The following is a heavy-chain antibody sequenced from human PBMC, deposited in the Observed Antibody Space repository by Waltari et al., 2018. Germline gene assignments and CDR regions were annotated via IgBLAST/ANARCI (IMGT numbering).Heavy chain of an antibody. CDR3: AREGGSSGYAGYFDS. D-gene: IGHD6-25*01. V-gene: IGHV3-30*01. CDR1: GLTFSNHL. Sequence: QLQLVEAGGGVVQPGRVLRLPCAAPGLTFSNHLIHWVRQAPGKGLEWVAAISYDGSIYYAESVKGRFTIAGDNSKTIVYLQLNSLRDEDTSIYYCAREGGSSGYAGYFDSWGPGTLVTVSS. CDR2: ISYDGSI. J-gene: IGHJ4*02.